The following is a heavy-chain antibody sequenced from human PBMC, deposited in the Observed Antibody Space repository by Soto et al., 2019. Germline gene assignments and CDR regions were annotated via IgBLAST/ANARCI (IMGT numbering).Heavy chain of an antibody. CDR1: GYNFTTYD. CDR3: ARGRDYAFGNGLTWFDP. CDR2: MNPNSGDT. J-gene: IGHJ5*02. Sequence: QVQLVQSGAEVQKPGASVKVSCKASGYNFTTYDINWVRQATGQGREWMGWMNPNSGDTGCAEKYRAGVTMTRNTAINSAYMERSRLTSEDTAVYYCARGRDYAFGNGLTWFDPWGPGTLVTVSS. V-gene: IGHV1-8*01. D-gene: IGHD3-16*01.